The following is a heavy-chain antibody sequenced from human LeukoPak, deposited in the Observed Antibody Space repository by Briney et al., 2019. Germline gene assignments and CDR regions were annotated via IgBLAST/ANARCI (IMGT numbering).Heavy chain of an antibody. Sequence: GGSLRLSCAASGLTFSSYGMSWVRQAPGKGLEWVSAISGSGGSTYYADSVKGRFTISRDNSKNTLYLQMNSLRAEDTAVYYCAKDRVIWFGELALDYWGQGTLVTVSS. J-gene: IGHJ4*02. D-gene: IGHD3-10*01. V-gene: IGHV3-23*01. CDR2: ISGSGGST. CDR1: GLTFSSYG. CDR3: AKDRVIWFGELALDY.